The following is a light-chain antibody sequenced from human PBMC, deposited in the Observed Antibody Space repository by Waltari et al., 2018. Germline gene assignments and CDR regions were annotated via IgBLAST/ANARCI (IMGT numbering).Light chain of an antibody. J-gene: IGLJ3*02. V-gene: IGLV2-14*03. CDR2: DVS. CDR1: SSDVGGHNY. Sequence: QSALTQPASVSWSPGQSITISRTGTSSDVGGHNYVSWYHHHPGKAPKLVIYDVSNRPAGVSNRFSGSKSGNTASLTISGLQSEDETDYYCSSYTSSSTVVFGGGTKLTVL. CDR3: SSYTSSSTVV.